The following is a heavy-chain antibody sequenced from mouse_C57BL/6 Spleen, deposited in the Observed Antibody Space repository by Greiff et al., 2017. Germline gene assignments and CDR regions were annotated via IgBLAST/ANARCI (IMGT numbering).Heavy chain of an antibody. CDR1: GYAFSSSW. V-gene: IGHV1-82*01. Sequence: QVQLKQSGPELVKPGASVKISCKASGYAFSSSWMNWVKQRPGKGLEWIGRIYPGDGDTNYNGKFKGKATLTADKSSSTAYMQLSSLTSEDSAVYFCAFDHGGYVDYWGQGTSVTVSS. CDR2: IYPGDGDT. D-gene: IGHD1-2*01. J-gene: IGHJ4*01. CDR3: AFDHGGYVDY.